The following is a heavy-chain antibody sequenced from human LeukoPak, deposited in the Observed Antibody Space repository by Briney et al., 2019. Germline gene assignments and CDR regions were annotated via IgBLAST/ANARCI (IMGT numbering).Heavy chain of an antibody. CDR3: ARGGAFCGGDCSSSELSIDY. CDR1: GFTFSNYW. CDR2: IKQDGSEK. J-gene: IGHJ4*02. V-gene: IGHV3-7*01. D-gene: IGHD2-21*02. Sequence: GGSLRLSCAASGFTFSNYWMSWVRQAPGKGLEWVANIKQDGSEKCYVDSVKGRFTISRDNAKNSLYLQMNSLRAEDTALYYCARGGAFCGGDCSSSELSIDYWGQGTLVTVSS.